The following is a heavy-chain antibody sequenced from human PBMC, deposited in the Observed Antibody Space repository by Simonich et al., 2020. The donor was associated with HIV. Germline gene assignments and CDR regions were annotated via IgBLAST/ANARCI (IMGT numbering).Heavy chain of an antibody. CDR3: ARLMNYGSWSGYNLPPERHLEK. CDR2: NYDRGST. Sequence: QVQLQESGPGLVKPSQTLSLTCTVSGGSVSSGGYYWTWIRQHPGKGREGIGNNYDRGSTFYNPSLKIPVTISGDTSKNQFSLKVSPVTAADTAIYYCARLMNYGSWSGYNLPPERHLEKWGQGTLVTVTS. CDR1: GGSVSSGGYY. V-gene: IGHV4-31*01. D-gene: IGHD3-3*01. J-gene: IGHJ1*01.